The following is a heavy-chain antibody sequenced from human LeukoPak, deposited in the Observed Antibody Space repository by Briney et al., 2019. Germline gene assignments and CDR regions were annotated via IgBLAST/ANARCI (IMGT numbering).Heavy chain of an antibody. CDR1: GFTVSSNY. J-gene: IGHJ6*03. D-gene: IGHD4-17*01. CDR2: IYSGGST. Sequence: GGSLRLSCAASGFTVSSNYMSWVRQAPGKGLEWVSVIYSGGSTYYADSVKGRFTISRDNAKNTLYLQMNSLRAEDTAVYYCARDSRYGEAKHYYYYYMDVWGKGTTVTISS. V-gene: IGHV3-53*01. CDR3: ARDSRYGEAKHYYYYYMDV.